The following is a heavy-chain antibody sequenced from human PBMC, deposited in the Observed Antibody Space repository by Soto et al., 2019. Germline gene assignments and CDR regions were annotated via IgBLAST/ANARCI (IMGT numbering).Heavy chain of an antibody. D-gene: IGHD2-2*01. V-gene: IGHV3-11*06. CDR3: ARAPLPGYCSSTSCPVSSWYGSDY. CDR1: GFTFSDYY. Sequence: GVLRLSCAASGFTFSDYYMSWIRQAPGKGLEWVSYISSSSSYTNYADSVKGRFTISRDNAKNSLYLQMNSLRAEDTAVYYCARAPLPGYCSSTSCPVSSWYGSDYWGQGTLVTVSS. J-gene: IGHJ4*02. CDR2: ISSSSSYT.